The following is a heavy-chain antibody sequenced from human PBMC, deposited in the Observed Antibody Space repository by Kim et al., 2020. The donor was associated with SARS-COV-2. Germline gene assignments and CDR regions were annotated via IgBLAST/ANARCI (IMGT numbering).Heavy chain of an antibody. CDR1: GGSISSYY. V-gene: IGHV4-59*01. CDR3: ARVSDFWSGYYKAVGYYGMDV. J-gene: IGHJ6*02. CDR2: IYYSGST. D-gene: IGHD3-3*01. Sequence: SETLSLTCTVSGGSISSYYWSWIRQPPGKGLEWIGYIYYSGSTNYNPSLKSRVTISVDTSKNQFSLKLSSVTAADTAVYYCARVSDFWSGYYKAVGYYGMDVWGQGTTVTVSS.